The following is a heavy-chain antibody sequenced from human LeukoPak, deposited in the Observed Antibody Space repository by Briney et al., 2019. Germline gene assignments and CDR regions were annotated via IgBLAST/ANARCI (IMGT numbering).Heavy chain of an antibody. J-gene: IGHJ4*02. D-gene: IGHD1-26*01. CDR1: GGSNY. CDR3: AIATGNYYGAFNY. V-gene: IGHV4-39*01. CDR2: IYYRGTT. Sequence: PSETLSLTCTVSGGSNYWGWIRQPPGTGLEWIGSIYYRGTTYYNPSLKSRVTISVDTSKNQFSLRLNSVTAADTAVYYCAIATGNYYGAFNYGGQGILATAS.